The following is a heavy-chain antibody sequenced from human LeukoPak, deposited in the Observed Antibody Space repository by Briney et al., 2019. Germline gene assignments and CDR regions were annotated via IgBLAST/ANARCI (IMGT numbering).Heavy chain of an antibody. V-gene: IGHV3-15*01. CDR1: GFTFSNAW. CDR3: TPDIVVVPAATMDVVDY. J-gene: IGHJ4*02. CDR2: IKSKTDGETT. D-gene: IGHD2-2*01. Sequence: GGSLRLSCAASGFTFSNAWMSWVRQAPGQGLEWVGRIKSKTDGETTDYAAPAKGRLTISRDDSKNTLYLQMNSLKTEDTAVYYCTPDIVVVPAATMDVVDYWGQGTLVTVSS.